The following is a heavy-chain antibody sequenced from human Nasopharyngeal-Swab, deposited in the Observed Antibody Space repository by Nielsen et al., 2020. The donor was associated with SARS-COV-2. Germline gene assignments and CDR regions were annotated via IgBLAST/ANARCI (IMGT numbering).Heavy chain of an antibody. J-gene: IGHJ4*02. CDR3: ARDRGSSWPNFDY. Sequence: WIRQPPGKGLEWVGRIKSKTDGGTTDYAAPVKGRFTISRDNAKNSLYLQMNSLRAEDTAVYYCARDRGSSWPNFDYWGQGTLVTVSS. CDR2: IKSKTDGGTT. V-gene: IGHV3-15*01. D-gene: IGHD6-13*01.